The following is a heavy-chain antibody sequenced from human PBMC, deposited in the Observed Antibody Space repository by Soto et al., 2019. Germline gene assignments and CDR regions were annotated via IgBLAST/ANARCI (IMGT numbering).Heavy chain of an antibody. CDR3: ARDKVTGLFEY. CDR1: GGSFSGYY. CDR2: INHSGST. Sequence: QVQLQQWGAGLLKPSETLSLTCAVYGGSFSGYYWTWIRQPPGTGLEWIGEINHSGSTNYNPSLKKRVTISVDTAKNQFSLKLTSVTAADTTVYYCARDKVTGLFEYRNQGNLMTVSS. D-gene: IGHD1-1*01. J-gene: IGHJ4*02. V-gene: IGHV4-34*01.